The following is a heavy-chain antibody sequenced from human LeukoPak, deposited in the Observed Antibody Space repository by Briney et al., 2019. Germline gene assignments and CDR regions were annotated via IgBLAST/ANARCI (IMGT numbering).Heavy chain of an antibody. CDR3: ARGQGAAAGPAFDY. J-gene: IGHJ4*02. CDR2: IYSGGST. D-gene: IGHD6-13*01. Sequence: GGSLRLSCAASGFTVSSNYMSWVRQAPGKGLEWVSVIYSGGSTYYADSVKGRFTISRDNSKNTLYLQMNSLRAEDTAVYYCARGQGAAAGPAFDYWGQGTLVTVSS. CDR1: GFTVSSNY. V-gene: IGHV3-53*01.